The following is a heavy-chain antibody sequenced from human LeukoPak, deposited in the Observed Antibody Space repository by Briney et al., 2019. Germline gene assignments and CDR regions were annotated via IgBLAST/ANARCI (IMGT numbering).Heavy chain of an antibody. CDR1: QYTFTDYA. J-gene: IGHJ4*02. CDR3: ARDYVDDIPMIKDY. Sequence: ASVKVSCKASQYTFTDYAVHWVRQAPGQGLEWMGLINLSGGSTTYAQGFQGRVTLTRDTSTSTVYMELSSLRSEDTAVYYCARDYVDDIPMIKDYWGQGTLVTVSS. V-gene: IGHV1-46*01. CDR2: INLSGGST. D-gene: IGHD2-8*01.